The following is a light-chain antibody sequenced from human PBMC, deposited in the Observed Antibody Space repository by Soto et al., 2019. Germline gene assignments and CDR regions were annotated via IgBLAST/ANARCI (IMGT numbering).Light chain of an antibody. Sequence: QSALTQPASVSGSPGQSITISCTGTSSDVGGYNYVSWYQQHPGKAPKLMIYEVSNWPSGVSNRFSGSKSGNTASLTISGLQAEDEADYYCSSYTSSSTWVFGGGTKLPVL. J-gene: IGLJ3*02. CDR3: SSYTSSSTWV. CDR1: SSDVGGYNY. V-gene: IGLV2-14*01. CDR2: EVS.